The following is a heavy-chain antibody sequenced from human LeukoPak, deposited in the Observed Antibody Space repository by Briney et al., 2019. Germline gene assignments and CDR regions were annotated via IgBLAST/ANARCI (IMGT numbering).Heavy chain of an antibody. CDR1: GGSLSSYY. D-gene: IGHD3-10*01. V-gene: IGHV4-59*08. J-gene: IGHJ4*02. CDR2: IYYSGSA. Sequence: PSETLSLTCTVSGGSLSSYYWSWLRQPPGKGLEWVGYIYYSGSANYNPSLKSQVTISIYTSKTQFSLKLNSVTAADAAVYDYARHWGVLWFGELYAFDYWGQGTLVTVSS. CDR3: ARHWGVLWFGELYAFDY.